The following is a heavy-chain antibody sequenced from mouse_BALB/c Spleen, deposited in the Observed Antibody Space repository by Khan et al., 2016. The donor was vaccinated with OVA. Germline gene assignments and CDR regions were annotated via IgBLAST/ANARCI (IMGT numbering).Heavy chain of an antibody. CDR3: GRRGAARATRDYFDF. CDR1: GYTFTNYW. J-gene: IGHJ2*01. D-gene: IGHD3-1*01. V-gene: IGHV1-63*02. CDR2: TYPGGGYT. Sequence: QVQLQQSGAELVRPGTSVKMSCKAAGYTFTNYWIGWVKQRPGHGLEWIGVTYPGGGYTNYNEKFKGKATLTADTSSSTAYLQLSGLTSEDSAIYYCGRRGAARATRDYFDFWGQGTTLTVSS.